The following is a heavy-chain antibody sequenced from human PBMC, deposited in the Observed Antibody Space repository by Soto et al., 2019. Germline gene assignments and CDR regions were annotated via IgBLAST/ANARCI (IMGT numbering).Heavy chain of an antibody. D-gene: IGHD2-2*01. CDR2: VIPIFGTP. CDR3: ARVGSCLSSSCLYYGMDV. CDR1: GGDFKNFI. Sequence: VQLVQSGAEVRKPGSSVKVSCKASGGDFKNFIIAWVRQAPGHGLEWMGGVIPIFGTPNFVQKFQDRVTITADEATSTTCMELRSLRSDDTAVYYCARVGSCLSSSCLYYGMDVWGQGTTVIVSS. V-gene: IGHV1-69*01. J-gene: IGHJ6*02.